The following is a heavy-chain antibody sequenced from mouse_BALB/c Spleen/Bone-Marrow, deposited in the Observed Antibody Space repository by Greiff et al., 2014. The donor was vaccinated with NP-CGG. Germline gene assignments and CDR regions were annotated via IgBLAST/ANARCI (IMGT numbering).Heavy chain of an antibody. J-gene: IGHJ4*01. D-gene: IGHD2-4*01. CDR3: ARKGAMITHYYAMDY. CDR2: ISNGSSTI. Sequence: EVHLVESGGGLVQPGGSRKLSCAASGFTFSSFGMHWVRQAPEKGLEWVAYISNGSSTIYYADTVKGRFTISRDNRKNTLFLQMTSLRSEDTAMYYCARKGAMITHYYAMDYWGQGTSVTVSS. CDR1: GFTFSSFG. V-gene: IGHV5-17*02.